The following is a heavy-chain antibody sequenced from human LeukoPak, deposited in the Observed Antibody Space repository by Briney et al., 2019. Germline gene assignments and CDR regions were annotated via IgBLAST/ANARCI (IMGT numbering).Heavy chain of an antibody. Sequence: GGSPRLSCAASGFTFTDYYMSWIRQAPGKGLEWVSYISSSSSYTNYADSVKGRFTISRDNAKNSLYLQMNSLRAEDTAVYYCARVIAAAGLTFDYWGQGTLVTVSS. CDR3: ARVIAAAGLTFDY. J-gene: IGHJ4*02. V-gene: IGHV3-11*05. D-gene: IGHD6-13*01. CDR1: GFTFTDYY. CDR2: ISSSSSYT.